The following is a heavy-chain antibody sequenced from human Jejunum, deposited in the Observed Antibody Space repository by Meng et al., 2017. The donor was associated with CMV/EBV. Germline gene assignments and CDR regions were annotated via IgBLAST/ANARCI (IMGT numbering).Heavy chain of an antibody. J-gene: IGHJ4*02. CDR3: AKGRYSGSSGYFDY. Sequence: SGFTFDDYALHWVRQAQGKGLEWVSGIGWNSDYIAYADSVKGRFTISRDNAKNSLYLQMDSLRTEDTALYYCAKGRYSGSSGYFDYWGQGTPVTVSS. D-gene: IGHD1-26*01. V-gene: IGHV3-9*01. CDR1: GFTFDDYA. CDR2: IGWNSDYI.